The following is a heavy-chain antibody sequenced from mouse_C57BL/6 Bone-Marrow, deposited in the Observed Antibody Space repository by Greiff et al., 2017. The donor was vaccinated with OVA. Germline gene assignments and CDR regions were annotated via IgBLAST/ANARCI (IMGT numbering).Heavy chain of an antibody. CDR2: IRLKSDNYAT. CDR3: TVPSYYYGSSDYYAMDY. J-gene: IGHJ4*01. CDR1: GFTFSNYW. Sequence: EVMLVESGGGLVKPGGSMKLSCVASGFTFSNYWMNWVRQSPEKGLEWVAQIRLKSDNYATHYAESVKGRFTISRDDSKSSVYLQMNNLRAEDTGMYYCTVPSYYYGSSDYYAMDYWGQGTSVTVSS. D-gene: IGHD1-1*01. V-gene: IGHV6-3*01.